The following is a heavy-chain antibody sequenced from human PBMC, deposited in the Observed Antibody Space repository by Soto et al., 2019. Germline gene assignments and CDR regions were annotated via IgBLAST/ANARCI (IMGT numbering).Heavy chain of an antibody. Sequence: GGSLRLSCAASGFTFSSYWMSWVRQAPGKGLEWVANIKQDGSEKYYVDSVKGRFTISRDNAKNSLYLQMNSLRAEDTAVYYCARASGLRYFDPLFDYWGQGTLVTVSS. CDR2: IKQDGSEK. CDR1: GFTFSSYW. CDR3: ARASGLRYFDPLFDY. D-gene: IGHD3-9*01. J-gene: IGHJ4*02. V-gene: IGHV3-7*01.